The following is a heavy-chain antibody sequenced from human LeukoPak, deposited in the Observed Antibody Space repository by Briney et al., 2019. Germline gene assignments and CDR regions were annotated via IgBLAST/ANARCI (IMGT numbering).Heavy chain of an antibody. Sequence: SETLSLTCTVSGGSVGSGSYYWSWIRQPPGKGVEWIGDIYYSGSIKYNPSLKSRVTMSVDTSKNQFSLKLSSVTAADTAIYYCARENPSGYYNRPIDYWGQGTLVTVSS. V-gene: IGHV4-61*01. D-gene: IGHD3-22*01. CDR2: IYYSGSI. CDR1: GGSVGSGSYY. J-gene: IGHJ4*02. CDR3: ARENPSGYYNRPIDY.